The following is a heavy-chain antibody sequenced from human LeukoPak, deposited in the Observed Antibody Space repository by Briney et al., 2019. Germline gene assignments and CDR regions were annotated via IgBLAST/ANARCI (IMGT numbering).Heavy chain of an antibody. CDR2: IYYSGST. D-gene: IGHD2-8*02. CDR1: GGSISSYY. Sequence: SETLSLTCTVSGGSISSYYWSWMRQPPGKGLEWIGYIYYSGSTNYNPSLKSRVTISVDTSKNQFSLKLSSVTAADTAVYYCARDLESTGYFDYWGQGTLVTVSS. V-gene: IGHV4-59*01. J-gene: IGHJ4*02. CDR3: ARDLESTGYFDY.